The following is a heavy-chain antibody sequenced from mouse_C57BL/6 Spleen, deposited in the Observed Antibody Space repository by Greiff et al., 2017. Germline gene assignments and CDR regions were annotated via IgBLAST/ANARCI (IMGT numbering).Heavy chain of an antibody. J-gene: IGHJ2*01. CDR1: GYTFTDYY. D-gene: IGHD2-3*01. V-gene: IGHV1-26*01. CDR2: INPNNGGT. CDR3: ARAGYYDY. Sequence: VQLQQSGPELVKPGASVKISCKASGYTFTDYYMNWEKQSHGKSLEWIGDINPNNGGTSYNQKFKGKATLTVDKSSSTAYMELRSLTSEDSAVYYCARAGYYDYWGQGTTLTVSS.